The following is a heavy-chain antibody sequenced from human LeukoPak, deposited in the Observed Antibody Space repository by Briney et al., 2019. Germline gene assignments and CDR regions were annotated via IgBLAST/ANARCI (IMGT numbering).Heavy chain of an antibody. Sequence: GGSLRLSCAASGFTFSTYSMIWVRQAPGKGLEWVSSISSSSIYIYYADSLKGRFTISRDNAKNSLYLQMNSLRAEDTAVYYCARAIGYCSGGSCFYYMDVWGKGTTVTVSS. CDR1: GFTFSTYS. CDR3: ARAIGYCSGGSCFYYMDV. D-gene: IGHD2-15*01. V-gene: IGHV3-21*01. CDR2: ISSSSIYI. J-gene: IGHJ6*03.